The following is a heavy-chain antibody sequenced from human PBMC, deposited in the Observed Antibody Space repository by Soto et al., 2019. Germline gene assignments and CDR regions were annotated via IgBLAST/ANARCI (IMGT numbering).Heavy chain of an antibody. D-gene: IGHD3-10*01. V-gene: IGHV1-18*01. CDR1: GYTFPSNG. CDR2: ISAYNGNA. J-gene: IGHJ3*02. CDR3: ARGRQTFGELYDAFDI. Sequence: QVQLVQSGAEVKKPGASVRVSCKASGYTFPSNGISWVRQAPGQGLEWMGWISAYNGNANYAQNLQGRVTMTTDTSTSTAYIELRSLRSDDTAVYYCARGRQTFGELYDAFDIWGQGTMVTVSS.